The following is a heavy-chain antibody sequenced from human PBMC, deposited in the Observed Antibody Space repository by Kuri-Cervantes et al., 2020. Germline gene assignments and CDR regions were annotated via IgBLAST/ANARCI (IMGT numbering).Heavy chain of an antibody. CDR1: GGSVSSGSHY. CDR3: ASVTGTGFPDY. CDR2: IYYSGST. J-gene: IGHJ4*02. D-gene: IGHD2-8*02. V-gene: IGHV4-61*01. Sequence: SETLSLTCTVSGGSVSSGSHYWSWIRQPPGKGLEWIGYIYYSGSTNYNPSLKSRVTISVDTSKNQFSLKLNSVTAADTAIYYCASVTGTGFPDYWGQGARVTVSS.